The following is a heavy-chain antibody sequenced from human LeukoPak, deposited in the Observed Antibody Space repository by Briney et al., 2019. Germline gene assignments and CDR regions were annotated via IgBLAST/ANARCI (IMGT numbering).Heavy chain of an antibody. D-gene: IGHD6-6*01. CDR3: ARDRGSSGHFDYYYGMDV. V-gene: IGHV4-31*03. J-gene: IGHJ6*02. CDR2: IYYSGST. CDR1: GGSISSGGYS. Sequence: SETLSLTCTVSGGSISSGGYSWSWIRQHPGKGLEWIGYIYYSGSTYYNPSLKSRVTISVDTSKNQFSLKLSSVTAADTAVYYCARDRGSSGHFDYYYGMDVWSQGTTVTVSS.